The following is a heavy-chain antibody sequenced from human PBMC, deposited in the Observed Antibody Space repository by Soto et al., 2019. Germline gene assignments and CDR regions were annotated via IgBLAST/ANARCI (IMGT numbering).Heavy chain of an antibody. CDR3: AMDYGDRPEYFKH. Sequence: QVQLVQSGPDLKRPGASMKVSCKASGYTFTSYGISWVRQAPGQGLEWMAWISPLKGRTQYSQKPQRRVTLSTDTSSNTAYMEMTTLRVDDTAVYYCAMDYGDRPEYFKHWGQGTLVTVS. D-gene: IGHD4-17*01. V-gene: IGHV1-18*04. CDR2: ISPLKGRT. CDR1: GYTFTSYG. J-gene: IGHJ1*01.